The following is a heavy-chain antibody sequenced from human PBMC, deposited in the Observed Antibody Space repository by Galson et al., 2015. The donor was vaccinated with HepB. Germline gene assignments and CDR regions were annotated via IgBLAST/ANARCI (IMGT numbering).Heavy chain of an antibody. D-gene: IGHD5-12*01. J-gene: IGHJ3*01. V-gene: IGHV4-39*01. CDR2: IYYTATT. Sequence: SETLSLTCTVSGGSISSSSYYWGWVRQPPGKGLEWIGSIYYTATTYYNPSLKSRVTIFVDTSKNEFSLKLTSVTAADTAVYYCSRPYSDYEIDTFLVWSQGTLVSVSS. CDR1: GGSISSSSYY. CDR3: SRPYSDYEIDTFLV.